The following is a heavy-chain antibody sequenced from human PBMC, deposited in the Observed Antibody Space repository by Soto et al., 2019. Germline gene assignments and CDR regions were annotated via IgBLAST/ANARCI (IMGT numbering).Heavy chain of an antibody. V-gene: IGHV1-69*13. D-gene: IGHD1-26*01. Sequence: SVKVSCKVSGGTFSSYAISWVRQAPGQGLEWMGGIIPIFGTANYAQKFQGRVTITADESTSTAYMELSSLRSEDTAVYYCAREGGIVGAIDYWGQGPLVTVSS. CDR3: AREGGIVGAIDY. CDR1: GGTFSSYA. CDR2: IIPIFGTA. J-gene: IGHJ4*02.